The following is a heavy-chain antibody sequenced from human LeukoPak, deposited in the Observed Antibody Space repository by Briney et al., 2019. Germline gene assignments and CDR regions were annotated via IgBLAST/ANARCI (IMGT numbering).Heavy chain of an antibody. CDR1: VFSFSTYA. J-gene: IGHJ5*01. V-gene: IGHV3-23*01. CDR3: AKNGGHALYDS. Sequence: GRSLRLSCAASVFSFSTYAMTWVRQAPGKGLEWVSAVSGDGHNAYYADSVKGRFTISRDNSRSTLYLQMNSLRAEDTAVYYCAKNGGHALYDSWGQGTLVTVSS. D-gene: IGHD2-2*02. CDR2: VSGDGHNA.